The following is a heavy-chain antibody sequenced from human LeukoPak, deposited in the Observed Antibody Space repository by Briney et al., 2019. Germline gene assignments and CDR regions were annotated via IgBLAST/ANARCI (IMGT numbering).Heavy chain of an antibody. Sequence: SETLCLTCTVSGGSISIYYWSLIRQPPGKGLEWIGYIYYSGSTNYNPSLKSRVTISVDTSKNQFSLKLSSVTAADTAVYYCARGPEWLWAFDIWGQGTMVTVSS. CDR3: ARGPEWLWAFDI. D-gene: IGHD3-3*01. J-gene: IGHJ3*02. CDR2: IYYSGST. V-gene: IGHV4-59*01. CDR1: GGSISIYY.